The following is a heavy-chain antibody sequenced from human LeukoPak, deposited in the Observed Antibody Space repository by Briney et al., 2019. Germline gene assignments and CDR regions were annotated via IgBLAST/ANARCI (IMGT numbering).Heavy chain of an antibody. CDR2: IIPIFGTA. Sequence: SVTVSCTASGGTFSSYAISWVRQAPGQGLEWMGVIIPIFGTANYAQKFQGRVTITADESTSTAYMELSSLRSEDTAVYYCARVAVLSRYYDSSGYYRFDPWGQGTLVTVSS. J-gene: IGHJ5*02. CDR1: GGTFSSYA. V-gene: IGHV1-69*13. D-gene: IGHD3-22*01. CDR3: ARVAVLSRYYDSSGYYRFDP.